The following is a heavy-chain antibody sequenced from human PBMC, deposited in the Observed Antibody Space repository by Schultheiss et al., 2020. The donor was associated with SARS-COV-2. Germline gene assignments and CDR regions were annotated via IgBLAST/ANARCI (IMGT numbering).Heavy chain of an antibody. Sequence: GGSLRLSCAASGFTFSSYAMHWVRQAPGKGLEWVSAISGSGGSTYYADSVKGRFTISRDNSKNTLYLQMNSLRAEDTALYYCARDPTPASCHFDFWGQGTLVTVSS. CDR1: GFTFSSYA. CDR3: ARDPTPASCHFDF. J-gene: IGHJ4*02. CDR2: ISGSGGST. V-gene: IGHV3-23*01. D-gene: IGHD2-15*01.